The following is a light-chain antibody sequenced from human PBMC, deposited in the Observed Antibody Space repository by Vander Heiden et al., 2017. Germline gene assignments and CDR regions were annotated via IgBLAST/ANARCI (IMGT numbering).Light chain of an antibody. J-gene: IGKJ4*01. V-gene: IGKV1-33*01. Sequence: DIQMTQSPSSLSASVGDRVTITCQASQDINNYLNWYQQKPGKAPKLLIYDASNLETGVPSRFSASGSGTDFTFTISSLQPEDIATYYCQQYDNLPLTFGGGTKVEIK. CDR3: QQYDNLPLT. CDR1: QDINNY. CDR2: DAS.